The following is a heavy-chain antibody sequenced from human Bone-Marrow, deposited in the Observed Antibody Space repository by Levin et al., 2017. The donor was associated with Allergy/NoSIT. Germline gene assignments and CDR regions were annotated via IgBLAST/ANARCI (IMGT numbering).Heavy chain of an antibody. Sequence: GASVKVSCAASGFTITNYPLHWVRQAPGEGLEWVAVISFDGKTEYYADSVKGRFTISRDNSKNTLDLQMNSLRPEDTAVYFCARDAYYQTTGYPGNYYYYGKDVWGQGTTVTVSS. CDR3: ARDAYYQTTGYPGNYYYYGKDV. V-gene: IGHV3-30*04. J-gene: IGHJ6*02. CDR2: ISFDGKTE. CDR1: GFTITNYP. D-gene: IGHD3-9*01.